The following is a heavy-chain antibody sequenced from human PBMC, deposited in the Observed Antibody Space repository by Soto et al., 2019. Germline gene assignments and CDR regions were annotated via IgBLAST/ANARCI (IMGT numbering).Heavy chain of an antibody. CDR1: GFTFSSYW. J-gene: IGHJ6*03. Sequence: GGSLRLSCAASGFTFSSYWMHWVRQAPGKGLVWVSRINSDGSSTSYADSVKGRFTISRDNAKNTLYLQMNSLRAEDTAVYYCASPVRGYYYYYMDVWGKGTTVTVSS. V-gene: IGHV3-74*01. CDR3: ASPVRGYYYYYMDV. D-gene: IGHD3-10*01. CDR2: INSDGSST.